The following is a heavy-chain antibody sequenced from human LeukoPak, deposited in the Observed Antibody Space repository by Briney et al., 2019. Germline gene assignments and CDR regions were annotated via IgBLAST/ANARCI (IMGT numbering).Heavy chain of an antibody. CDR3: VRSPQLDP. J-gene: IGHJ5*02. V-gene: IGHV4-59*03. Sequence: SETLSLTCTVSGGSISSYYWSWVRQPPGKGLEWIGYIQNSVTSYTDNPSLQSRVTISVDTSKNQFSLQVTSVTAADTAVHYCVRSPQLDPWGPGILVTVSS. D-gene: IGHD3-10*01. CDR2: IQNSVTSY. CDR1: GGSISSYY.